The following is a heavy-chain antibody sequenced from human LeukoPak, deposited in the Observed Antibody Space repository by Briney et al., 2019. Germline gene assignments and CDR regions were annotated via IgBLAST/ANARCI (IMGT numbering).Heavy chain of an antibody. D-gene: IGHD5-24*01. J-gene: IGHJ4*02. CDR3: ARDGYKSVAYFDY. Sequence: SETLSLTCAVYGGSFSGYYWSWIRQPPGKGLEWIGETNHSGSTNYNPSLKSRVTISVDTSKNQFSLKLSSVTAADTAVYYCARDGYKSVAYFDYWGQGTLVTVSS. CDR2: TNHSGST. V-gene: IGHV4-34*01. CDR1: GGSFSGYY.